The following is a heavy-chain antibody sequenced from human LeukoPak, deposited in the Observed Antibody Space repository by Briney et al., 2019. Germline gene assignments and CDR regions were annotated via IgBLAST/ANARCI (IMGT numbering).Heavy chain of an antibody. CDR1: GGSISSYY. CDR2: IYYSGST. CDR3: ARHPATVVTPGYYYGMDV. D-gene: IGHD4-23*01. J-gene: IGHJ6*02. Sequence: SETLSLTCTVSGGSISSYYWSWIRQPPGKGLEWIGYIYYSGSTNYNPSLKSRVTISVDTSKNQFSLKLSSVTAADTAVYYCARHPATVVTPGYYYGMDVRGQGTTVTVSS. V-gene: IGHV4-59*08.